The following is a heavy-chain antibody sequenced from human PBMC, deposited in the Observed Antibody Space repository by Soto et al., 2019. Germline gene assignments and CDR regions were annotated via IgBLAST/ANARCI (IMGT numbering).Heavy chain of an antibody. CDR3: VRAAGYSGNDYVYYYGMDV. J-gene: IGHJ6*02. CDR1: GFTFRNYG. V-gene: IGHV3-33*01. D-gene: IGHD5-12*01. CDR2: VWSDGGNK. Sequence: QVQLVESGGGVVQPGRSLRLSCAASGFTFRNYGMHWVRQAPAKGLAWVALVWSDGGNKTYVDSVKGRFTISRDNSKNTLYLQMNSLRDEDTAVYYCVRAAGYSGNDYVYYYGMDVWGQGTTVTVSS.